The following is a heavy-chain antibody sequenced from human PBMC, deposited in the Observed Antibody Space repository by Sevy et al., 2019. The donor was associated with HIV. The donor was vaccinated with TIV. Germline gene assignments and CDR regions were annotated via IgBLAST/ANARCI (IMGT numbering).Heavy chain of an antibody. V-gene: IGHV4-39*01. D-gene: IGHD6-13*01. CDR1: GGSISSSSYY. CDR2: IYYSGST. J-gene: IGHJ4*02. Sequence: SETLSLTCTVSGGSISSSSYYWGWIRQPPGKGLEWIGSIYYSGSTYYNPSLKSRVTISVDTSKNQFSLKLSSVTAADTAVYYCAIHGGVPIAAAGFFDYWGQGTLVTVSS. CDR3: AIHGGVPIAAAGFFDY.